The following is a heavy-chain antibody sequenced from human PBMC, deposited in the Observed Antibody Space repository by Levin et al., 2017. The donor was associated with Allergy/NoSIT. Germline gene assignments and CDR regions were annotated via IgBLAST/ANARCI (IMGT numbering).Heavy chain of an antibody. V-gene: IGHV3-23*01. D-gene: IGHD1-26*01. Sequence: GESLKISCAASGFTFSSYAMSWVRQAPGKGLEWVSAISGSGGSTYYADSVKGRFTISRDNSKNTLYLQMNSLRAEDTAVYYCAKGSVGAHFDYWGQGTLVTVSS. J-gene: IGHJ4*02. CDR2: ISGSGGST. CDR3: AKGSVGAHFDY. CDR1: GFTFSSYA.